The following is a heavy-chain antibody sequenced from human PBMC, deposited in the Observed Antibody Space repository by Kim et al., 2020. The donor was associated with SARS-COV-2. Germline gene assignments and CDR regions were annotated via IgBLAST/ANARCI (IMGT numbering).Heavy chain of an antibody. D-gene: IGHD3-10*01. CDR1: GYTLTELS. Sequence: ASVKVSCKVSGYTLTELSMHWVRQAPGKGLEWMGGFDPEDGETIYAQKFQGRVTMTEDTSTDTAYMELSSLRSEDTAVYYCATGPVDGSGSQDLFDPWGQGTLVTVSS. J-gene: IGHJ5*02. CDR3: ATGPVDGSGSQDLFDP. V-gene: IGHV1-24*01. CDR2: FDPEDGET.